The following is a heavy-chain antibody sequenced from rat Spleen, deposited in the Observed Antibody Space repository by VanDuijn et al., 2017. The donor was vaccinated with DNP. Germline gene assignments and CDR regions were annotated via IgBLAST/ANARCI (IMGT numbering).Heavy chain of an antibody. V-gene: IGHV4-2*01. J-gene: IGHJ4*01. CDR3: ARVEYTHAMDA. CDR2: INKDGSTI. CDR1: GFNFNDYW. D-gene: IGHD1-5*01. Sequence: EVKLVESGGGLVQPGRSLKLSCAASGFNFNDYWMGWVRQAPGKGLEWIGEINKDGSTINYTPSLKDNFTISRDNVKETLYLEMSKRGSEDTAIYYCARVEYTHAMDAWGQGTSVTVSS.